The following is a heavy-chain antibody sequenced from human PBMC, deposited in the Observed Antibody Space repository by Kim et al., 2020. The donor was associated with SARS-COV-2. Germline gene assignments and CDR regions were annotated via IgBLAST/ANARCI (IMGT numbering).Heavy chain of an antibody. CDR1: GYSFTSYW. Sequence: GESLKISCKGSGYSFTSYWIGWVRQMPGKGLEWMGIIYPGDSDTRYSPSFQGQVTISADKSISTAYLQWSSLKASDTAMYYCARHVEQQLVQGGFDPWGQGTLVTVSS. V-gene: IGHV5-51*01. D-gene: IGHD6-13*01. J-gene: IGHJ5*02. CDR3: ARHVEQQLVQGGFDP. CDR2: IYPGDSDT.